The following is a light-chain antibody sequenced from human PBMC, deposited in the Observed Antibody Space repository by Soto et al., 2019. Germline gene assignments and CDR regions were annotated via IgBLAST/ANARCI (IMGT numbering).Light chain of an antibody. J-gene: IGKJ4*01. V-gene: IGKV1-5*03. CDR3: QQYYSSPLT. CDR2: QAS. CDR1: ERISRW. Sequence: DIQMTQSPSTLSASVGDRVTITCRANERISRWLAWYQQKPGKAPKLLIFQASTLEGGVPSTFSGSGSGTEFTLTISSLQPDDFATYFCQQYYSSPLTFGGGTKGEIK.